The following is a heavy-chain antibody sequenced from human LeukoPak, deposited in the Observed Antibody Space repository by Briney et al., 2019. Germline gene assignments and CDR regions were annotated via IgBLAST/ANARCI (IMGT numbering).Heavy chain of an antibody. CDR3: ARHSEYSSSSGDFDY. CDR1: GYSFTSYW. J-gene: IGHJ4*02. V-gene: IGHV5-51*01. CDR2: IYTGDSDT. D-gene: IGHD6-6*01. Sequence: GESLKISCKGSGYSFTSYWLGWVRQMPGKGLEWMGIIYTGDSDTRYSPSFQGKVTISADKSISTAYLQWSSLKASDTAIYYCARHSEYSSSSGDFDYWGQGTLVTVSS.